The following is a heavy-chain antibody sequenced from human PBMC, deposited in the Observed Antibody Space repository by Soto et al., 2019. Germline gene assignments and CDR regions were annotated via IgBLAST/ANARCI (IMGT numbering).Heavy chain of an antibody. J-gene: IGHJ4*02. D-gene: IGHD2-15*01. V-gene: IGHV4-4*07. CDR3: SRSVEAAYYFDF. CDR1: GDSMTKYY. Sequence: QVQLQESGPGLVKPSETLSLTCTVSGDSMTKYYWSWIRQPAGKGLEWVGRLYTSGRTNYNPALNGRVAMSIDTSYNHFSRQLQSVTAADTAVYYGSRSVEAAYYFDFWGQGALVTVSS. CDR2: LYTSGRT.